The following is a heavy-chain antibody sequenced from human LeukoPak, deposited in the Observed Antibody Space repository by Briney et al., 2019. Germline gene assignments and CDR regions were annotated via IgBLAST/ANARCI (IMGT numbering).Heavy chain of an antibody. CDR2: ISGADGDT. J-gene: IGHJ6*02. CDR3: AKEGAPSVVITTYYYYYGLDV. D-gene: IGHD3-22*01. CDR1: GFTFDDYT. V-gene: IGHV3-43*02. Sequence: GGSLRLSCAASGFTFDDYTMHWVRQAPGKGLEWVSLISGADGDTYYADSVKGRFTISRDNSKNSLYLQMNSLRTEDTALYYCAKEGAPSVVITTYYYYYGLDVWGQGTTVTVSS.